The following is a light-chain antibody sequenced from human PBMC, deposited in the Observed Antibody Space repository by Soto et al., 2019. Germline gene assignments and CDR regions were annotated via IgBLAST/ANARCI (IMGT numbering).Light chain of an antibody. CDR3: QQYGHPLHT. J-gene: IGKJ2*01. CDR2: NTS. Sequence: EIVLTQSPGTLSLSPGDRATLSCRASQSGNIYFAWYQQKPGQAPRLLIFNTSRRATGIPDRFSGSGSGTDFTLIISRLEPEDFAMYYCQQYGHPLHTFGQGTKLDIK. CDR1: QSGNIY. V-gene: IGKV3-20*01.